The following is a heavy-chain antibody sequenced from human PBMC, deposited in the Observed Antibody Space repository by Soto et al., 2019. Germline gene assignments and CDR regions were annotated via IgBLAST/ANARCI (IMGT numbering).Heavy chain of an antibody. D-gene: IGHD1-1*01. Sequence: EVQLVETGGGLIQPGGSVRLSCAASGFAFSSNFVNWVRQAPGKGLEWVSVIYSGGNTYYADSVKGRFTISRDNSKNTVYLQMNSLRAEDTALYYCARGTDNAKIRFDPRGQGTLVTVSS. CDR3: ARGTDNAKIRFDP. CDR2: IYSGGNT. V-gene: IGHV3-53*02. CDR1: GFAFSSNF. J-gene: IGHJ5*02.